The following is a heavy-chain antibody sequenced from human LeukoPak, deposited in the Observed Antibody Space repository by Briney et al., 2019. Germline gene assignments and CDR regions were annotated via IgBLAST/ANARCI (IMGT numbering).Heavy chain of an antibody. V-gene: IGHV3-30*02. CDR2: IRFDGSDK. Sequence: GGSLRLSCAASGFTFSNYWMSWVRQAPGKGLEWVAFIRFDGSDKYYADSVKGRFTISRDSSKNTLYLQMNSLRAEDTAVYYCAKDEYSSRWPGIYYFDYWGQGTLVTVSS. CDR3: AKDEYSSRWPGIYYFDY. J-gene: IGHJ4*02. D-gene: IGHD6-13*01. CDR1: GFTFSNYW.